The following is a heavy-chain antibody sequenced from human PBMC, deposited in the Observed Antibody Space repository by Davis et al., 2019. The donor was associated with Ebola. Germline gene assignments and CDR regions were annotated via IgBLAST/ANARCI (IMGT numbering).Heavy chain of an antibody. J-gene: IGHJ3*02. CDR2: ISYDGSNK. Sequence: GGSLRLSCAASGFTFSSYGMHWVRQAPGKGLEWVAVISYDGSNKYYADSVKGRFTISRDNSKNTLYLQMNSLRAEDTAVYYCAKDLHSYGYESGAFDIWGQGTMVTVSS. D-gene: IGHD5-18*01. V-gene: IGHV3-30*18. CDR3: AKDLHSYGYESGAFDI. CDR1: GFTFSSYG.